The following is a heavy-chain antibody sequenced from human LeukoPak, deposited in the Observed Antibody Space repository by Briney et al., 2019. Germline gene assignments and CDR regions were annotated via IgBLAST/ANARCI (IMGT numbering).Heavy chain of an antibody. J-gene: IGHJ4*02. D-gene: IGHD1-1*01. CDR1: QFTFNGSW. CDR2: MDPTGSQK. V-gene: IGHV3-7*01. CDR3: AIWTSGNY. Sequence: PGGSLRLSCADSQFTFNGSWMNLVRQAAGKGVEWVANMDPTGSQKRYVDSVRGRFTISKDNPGEYLYLDMHSLRAEDTAIYYCAIWTSGNYWGQGTLVTVSS.